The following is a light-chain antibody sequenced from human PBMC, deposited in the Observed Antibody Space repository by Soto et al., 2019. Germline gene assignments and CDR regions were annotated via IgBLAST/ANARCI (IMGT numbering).Light chain of an antibody. Sequence: ERVMTQFPGALSVSPGERATLSCRASQSVSTNLAWYQQKPGQAPRLLIYGASSRATGIPARFSGNRSGTVYTLTIASLQSEDFAVYYCQQYNNWPLTFGGGTKVEIK. CDR2: GAS. CDR3: QQYNNWPLT. J-gene: IGKJ4*01. CDR1: QSVSTN. V-gene: IGKV3-15*01.